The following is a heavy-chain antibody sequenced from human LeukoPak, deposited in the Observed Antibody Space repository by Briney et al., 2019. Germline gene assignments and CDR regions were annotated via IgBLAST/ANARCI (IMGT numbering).Heavy chain of an antibody. CDR3: AKLNKGATRGYFDY. V-gene: IGHV3-9*01. D-gene: IGHD1-26*01. J-gene: IGHJ4*02. Sequence: GGSLRLSCAASGFTFDDYAMHWVRQAPGKGLEWVSGISWNSGSIGYADSVKGRFTISRDNSKNTLYLQMNSLRAEDTAVYYCAKLNKGATRGYFDYWGQGTLVTVSS. CDR1: GFTFDDYA. CDR2: ISWNSGSI.